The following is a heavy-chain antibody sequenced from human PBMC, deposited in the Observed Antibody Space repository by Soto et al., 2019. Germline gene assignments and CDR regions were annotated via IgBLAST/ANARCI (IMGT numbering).Heavy chain of an antibody. CDR2: IWYDGSNK. V-gene: IGHV3-33*01. CDR3: ARTASAAPYYFDY. D-gene: IGHD2-2*01. J-gene: IGHJ4*02. Sequence: QVQLVESGGGVVQPGRSLRLSCAASGFTFSSYGMHWVRQAPGKGLEWVAVIWYDGSNKYYADSVKGRFTISRYNSKNTLYLQMNSLRAEDTAVYYGARTASAAPYYFDYWGQGTLVTVSS. CDR1: GFTFSSYG.